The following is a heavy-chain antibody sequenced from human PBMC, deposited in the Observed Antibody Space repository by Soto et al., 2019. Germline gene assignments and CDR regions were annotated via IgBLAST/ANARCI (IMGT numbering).Heavy chain of an antibody. CDR3: AGESGDYYDSSGHPNAFDI. D-gene: IGHD3-22*01. Sequence: GGSLRLSCAASGFTFSDYYMSWIRQAPGKGLEWVSYISSSGSTIYYADSVKGRFTISRDNAKNSLYLQMNSLRAEDTAVYYCAGESGDYYDSSGHPNAFDIGGQGTMVTVSS. J-gene: IGHJ3*02. CDR2: ISSSGSTI. V-gene: IGHV3-11*01. CDR1: GFTFSDYY.